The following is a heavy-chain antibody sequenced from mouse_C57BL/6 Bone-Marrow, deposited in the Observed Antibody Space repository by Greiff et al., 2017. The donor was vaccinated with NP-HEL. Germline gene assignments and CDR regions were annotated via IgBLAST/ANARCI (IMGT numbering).Heavy chain of an antibody. CDR2: IYPRSGNT. J-gene: IGHJ2*01. D-gene: IGHD1-1*01. V-gene: IGHV1-81*01. CDR1: GYTFTSYG. CDR3: ARLGYYEDYFDY. Sequence: VKLMESGAELARPGASVKLSCKASGYTFTSYGISWVKQRTGQGLEWIGEIYPRSGNTYYNEKFKGKATLTADKSSSTAYMELRSLTSEDSAVYFCARLGYYEDYFDYWGQGTTLTVSS.